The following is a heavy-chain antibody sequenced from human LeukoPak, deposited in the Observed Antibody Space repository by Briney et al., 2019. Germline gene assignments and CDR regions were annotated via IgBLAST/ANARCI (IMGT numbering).Heavy chain of an antibody. V-gene: IGHV3-7*05. CDR2: IKQDGSEK. CDR1: GFTLTTYE. J-gene: IGHJ4*02. Sequence: GGSLRLSCAASGFTLTTYEMNWVRQAPGKGLEWVANIKQDGSEKYYVDSVKGRFTISRDNAKNSLYLQMNSLRAEDTAVYYCARASSWLQYYFDYWGQGTLVTVSS. D-gene: IGHD5-12*01. CDR3: ARASSWLQYYFDY.